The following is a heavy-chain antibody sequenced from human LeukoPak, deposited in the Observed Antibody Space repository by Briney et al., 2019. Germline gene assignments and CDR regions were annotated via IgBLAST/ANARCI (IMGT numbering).Heavy chain of an antibody. CDR2: ICYNGST. CDR3: ASVYYYGSGSYFDY. V-gene: IGHV4-31*03. J-gene: IGHJ4*02. CDR1: GDSISSGGYY. D-gene: IGHD3-10*01. Sequence: PSETLSLTCTVSGDSISSGGYYWTWIRQHPGKGLEWIGYICYNGSTYSNPSLKSRVTISVDTSKNQFSLKLSSVTAADTAVYYCASVYYYGSGSYFDYWGQGTLVTVPS.